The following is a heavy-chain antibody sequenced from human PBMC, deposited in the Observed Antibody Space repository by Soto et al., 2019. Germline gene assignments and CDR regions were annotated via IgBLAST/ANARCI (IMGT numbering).Heavy chain of an antibody. Sequence: GGSLRLSCAASGFTVSSNYMSWVRQAPGKGLEWVSVIYSGGSTYYADSVKGRFTISRDNPKNTLYLQMNSLRAEDTAVYYCARDRCSGGSCYDGDEYFQHWGQGTLVTVSS. V-gene: IGHV3-66*01. J-gene: IGHJ1*01. CDR1: GFTVSSNY. D-gene: IGHD2-15*01. CDR2: IYSGGST. CDR3: ARDRCSGGSCYDGDEYFQH.